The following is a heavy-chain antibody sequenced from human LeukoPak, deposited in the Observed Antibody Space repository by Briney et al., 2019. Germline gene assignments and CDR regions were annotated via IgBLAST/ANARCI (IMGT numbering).Heavy chain of an antibody. Sequence: PSETLSLTCTVSGGSISSGGYYWSWIRQHPGKGLEWIGYIYYSGSTYYNPSLKSRVTISVDTSKTQLSLKLSSVTAADTAVYYCARDNDILTGTLGLDCWGQGILVTVSS. V-gene: IGHV4-31*03. CDR3: ARDNDILTGTLGLDC. J-gene: IGHJ4*02. D-gene: IGHD3-9*01. CDR2: IYYSGST. CDR1: GGSISSGGYY.